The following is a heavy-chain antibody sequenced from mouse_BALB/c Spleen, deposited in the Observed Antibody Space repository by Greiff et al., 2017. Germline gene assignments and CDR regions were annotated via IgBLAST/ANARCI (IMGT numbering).Heavy chain of an antibody. Sequence: EVKLMESGGGLVKPGGSLKLSCAASGFTFSSYAMSWVRQSPEKRLEWVAEISSGGSYTYYPDPVTGRFTISRDNAKNTLYLEMSSLRSEDTAMYYCARDGGTRDFDYWGQGTTLTVSS. CDR2: ISSGGSYT. V-gene: IGHV5-9-4*01. CDR1: GFTFSSYA. J-gene: IGHJ2*01. D-gene: IGHD3-3*01. CDR3: ARDGGTRDFDY.